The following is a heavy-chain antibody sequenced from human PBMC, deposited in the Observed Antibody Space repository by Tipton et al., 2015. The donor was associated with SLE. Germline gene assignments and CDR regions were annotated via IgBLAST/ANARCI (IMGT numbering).Heavy chain of an antibody. CDR3: ARGRIAVAGNHFDY. CDR1: GDILSTWY. Sequence: TLSLTCTVSGDILSTWYWSWIRQSPGKGLEWIGNIYSSGRTNYNPSLKSRVTISVDTSKNQFSLKLSSVTAADTAVYYCARGRIAVAGNHFDYWGQGTLVTVSS. J-gene: IGHJ4*02. D-gene: IGHD6-19*01. CDR2: IYSSGRT. V-gene: IGHV4-59*08.